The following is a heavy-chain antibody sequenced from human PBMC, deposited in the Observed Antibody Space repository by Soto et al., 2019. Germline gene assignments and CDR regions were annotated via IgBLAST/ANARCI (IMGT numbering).Heavy chain of an antibody. CDR2: ISSSSSTI. D-gene: IGHD3-3*01. V-gene: IGHV3-48*01. CDR1: GFTFSSYS. Sequence: GGSLRLSCAASGFTFSSYSMNWVRQAPGKGLEWVSYISSSSSTIYYADSVKGRFTISRDNAKNSLYLQMNSLRAEDTAVYYCARDFWSGYHTPDIRFDYWGQGTLVTVSS. J-gene: IGHJ4*02. CDR3: ARDFWSGYHTPDIRFDY.